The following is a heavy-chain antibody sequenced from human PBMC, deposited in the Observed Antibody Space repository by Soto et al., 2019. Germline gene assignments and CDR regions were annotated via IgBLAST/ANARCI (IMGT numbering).Heavy chain of an antibody. D-gene: IGHD3-3*01. Sequence: SETLSLTCTVSGGSISSYYWSWIRQPPGKGLEWIGYIYYSGSTNYNPSLKSRVTISVDTSKNQFSLKLSSVTAADTAVYYCARSLGKNPITIFGRAYYYYMDVWGKGTTVTGSS. CDR2: IYYSGST. CDR3: ARSLGKNPITIFGRAYYYYMDV. V-gene: IGHV4-59*01. J-gene: IGHJ6*03. CDR1: GGSISSYY.